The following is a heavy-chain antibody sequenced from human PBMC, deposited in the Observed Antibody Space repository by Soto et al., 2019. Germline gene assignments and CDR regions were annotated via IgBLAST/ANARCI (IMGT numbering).Heavy chain of an antibody. CDR1: GASVSSPTHY. J-gene: IGHJ6*02. V-gene: IGHV4-61*01. Sequence: SETLSLTCTVSGASVSSPTHYWNWIRRSPGKGLEWIGFVYYSGITNYSPSLKSRVTISLDTSKDQFSLRLTSVTAADTAVYYCARTRDNNINYYYALDVWGQGTTVTVS. CDR3: ARTRDNNINYYYALDV. D-gene: IGHD1-20*01. CDR2: VYYSGIT.